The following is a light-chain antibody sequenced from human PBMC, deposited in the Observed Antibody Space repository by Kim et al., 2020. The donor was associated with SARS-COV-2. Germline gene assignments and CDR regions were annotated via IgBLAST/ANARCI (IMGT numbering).Light chain of an antibody. CDR1: SLRSYY. V-gene: IGLV3-19*01. J-gene: IGLJ2*01. CDR2: GKD. Sequence: VALGQTVRITCQGDSLRSYYATWYQQKPGQAPLLVIYGKDNRPSGIPDRFSGSSSGNTASLTITGTQAGDEADYYCNSRDSNDNVLFGGGTQLTVL. CDR3: NSRDSNDNVL.